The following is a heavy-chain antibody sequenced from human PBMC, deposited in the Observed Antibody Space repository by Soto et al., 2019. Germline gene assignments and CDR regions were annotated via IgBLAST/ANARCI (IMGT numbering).Heavy chain of an antibody. CDR3: ARDLGYCSGSTCYPSYFDY. D-gene: IGHD2-15*01. CDR1: GYAFSSYG. Sequence: ASVKVSCKASGYAFSSYGISWVRQAAGQGPEWMGWISGYNGKTNYAQKLQGRVTMTTDSSTSTAYMELGSLRSDDTAVYFCARDLGYCSGSTCYPSYFDYWGQGTPVTVSS. V-gene: IGHV1-18*01. CDR2: ISGYNGKT. J-gene: IGHJ4*02.